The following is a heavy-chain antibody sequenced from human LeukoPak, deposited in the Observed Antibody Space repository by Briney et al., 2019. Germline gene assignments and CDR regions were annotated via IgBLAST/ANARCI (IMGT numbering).Heavy chain of an antibody. CDR2: ISYDGSNK. J-gene: IGHJ6*02. Sequence: QPGGSLRLSCAASGFTFSSYGMHWVRQAPGKGLEWVAVISYDGSNKYYADSVKGRFTISRDNSKNTLYLQMNSLRAEDTAVYYCAKAPDFYYYYGMDVWGQGTTVTVSS. CDR3: AKAPDFYYYYGMDV. CDR1: GFTFSSYG. V-gene: IGHV3-30*18. D-gene: IGHD2-21*02.